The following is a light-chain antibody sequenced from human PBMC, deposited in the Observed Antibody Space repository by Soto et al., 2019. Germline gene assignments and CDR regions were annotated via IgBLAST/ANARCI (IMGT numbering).Light chain of an antibody. CDR3: QQYGSSGT. J-gene: IGKJ1*01. V-gene: IGKV3-20*01. Sequence: EILATQSQGTLSLSPGERATLSSRASQSVSNNYLAWYQQKPGQAPRLLIYGASNRATGIPDRFSGSGSGTDFTLTISRLEPGDFAVYYCQQYGSSGTFGQGTKVDI. CDR1: QSVSNNY. CDR2: GAS.